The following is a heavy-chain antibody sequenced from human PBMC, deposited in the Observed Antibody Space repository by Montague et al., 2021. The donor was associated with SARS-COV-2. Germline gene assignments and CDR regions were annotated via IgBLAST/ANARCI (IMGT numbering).Heavy chain of an antibody. CDR1: GDSVSSTTYY. V-gene: IGHV4-39*07. D-gene: IGHD3-16*01. J-gene: IGHJ4*02. CDR2: IYYSGSS. Sequence: SETLSLTCTVSGDSVSSTTYYWAWIRQPPGKGLEYIGTIYYSGSSYYNPSLKSRVAMSVDTSKNQFSLKLDSVTAADTAVYYRARVGGGRTFYYWGQGILVTVSS. CDR3: ARVGGGRTFYY.